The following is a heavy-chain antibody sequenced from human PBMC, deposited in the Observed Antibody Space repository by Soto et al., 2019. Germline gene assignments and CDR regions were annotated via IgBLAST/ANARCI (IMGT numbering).Heavy chain of an antibody. J-gene: IGHJ4*02. D-gene: IGHD2-2*02. CDR1: GYTFTSYA. Sequence: GASVKVSCKASGYTFTSYAMHWVRQAPGQRLEWMGWINAGNGNTKYSQKFQGRVTIPRDTSASTAYMELSSLRSEDTAVYYCAKSATVPAAIAYWGQGTLVTVSS. CDR3: AKSATVPAAIAY. CDR2: INAGNGNT. V-gene: IGHV1-3*01.